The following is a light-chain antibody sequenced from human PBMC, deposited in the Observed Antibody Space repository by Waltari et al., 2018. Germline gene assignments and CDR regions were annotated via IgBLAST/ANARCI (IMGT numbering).Light chain of an antibody. CDR2: AVS. CDR1: SCDVVNYKR. V-gene: IGLV2-23*02. CDR3: SSYAGSSKGV. Sequence: QSALTQPASVSGSPGQSITISCTGTSCDVVNYKRVSWYQQHPGKAPKLMIYAVSKRPSGVSDRFSGSKSGDMASLTISGLQPEDEAEYFCSSYAGSSKGVFGGGTKVTVL. J-gene: IGLJ2*01.